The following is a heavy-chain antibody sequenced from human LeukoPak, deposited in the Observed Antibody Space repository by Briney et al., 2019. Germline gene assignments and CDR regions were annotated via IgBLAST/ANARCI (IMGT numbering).Heavy chain of an antibody. Sequence: KPSETLSLTCSISGGYIGSYDWSWIRQPPGKGLEWIGYIYYSGSTNYNPSLKSRVTISVDTSKNQFSLKLSSVTAADTAVYYCARGAPTIYGDYPLFDYWGQGTLITVSS. J-gene: IGHJ4*02. D-gene: IGHD4-17*01. CDR1: GGYIGSYD. CDR3: ARGAPTIYGDYPLFDY. V-gene: IGHV4-59*01. CDR2: IYYSGST.